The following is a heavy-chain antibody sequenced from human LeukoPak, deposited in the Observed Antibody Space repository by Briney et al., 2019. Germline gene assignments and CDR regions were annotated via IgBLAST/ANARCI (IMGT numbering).Heavy chain of an antibody. CDR1: GFTFTSYA. J-gene: IGHJ4*02. CDR3: AREGMSFGGFTTVTTYSAV. CDR2: ISGSGDST. D-gene: IGHD4-11*01. Sequence: GGSLRLSCAASGFTFTSYAMSWVRQAPGKGLEWVSGISGSGDSTYYADSVKGRFTISRDNAKNSLYLQMNSLRAEDTAVYYCAREGMSFGGFTTVTTYSAVWGQGTLVTVSS. V-gene: IGHV3-23*01.